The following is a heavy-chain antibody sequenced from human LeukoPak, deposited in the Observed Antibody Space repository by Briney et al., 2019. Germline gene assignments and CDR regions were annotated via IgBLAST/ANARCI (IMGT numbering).Heavy chain of an antibody. D-gene: IGHD6-6*01. CDR2: IYTSGST. Sequence: PSETLSLTCTVSGGSISSYYWRWIRQPAGKGLEWIGRIYTSGSTNYNPPLKRRVTMSVDTSQNQFALELSSVTAADTAVYYCAREGIAARPGEDYFDYWGQGTLVTVPS. CDR3: AREGIAARPGEDYFDY. J-gene: IGHJ4*02. CDR1: GGSISSYY. V-gene: IGHV4-4*07.